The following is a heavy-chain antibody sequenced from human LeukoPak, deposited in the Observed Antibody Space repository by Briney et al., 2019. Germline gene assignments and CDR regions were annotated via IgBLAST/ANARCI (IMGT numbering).Heavy chain of an antibody. Sequence: ASVKVSCKASGYTFTGYYMHWVRQAPGQGLEWMGWINPNGGGTTYAQSFQGRVTMTRDTSISTAYMELSSLGSDDTAVYYCARDDYSGSYRPFDYWGQGTLVTVSA. CDR3: ARDDYSGSYRPFDY. J-gene: IGHJ4*02. V-gene: IGHV1-2*02. D-gene: IGHD1-26*01. CDR1: GYTFTGYY. CDR2: INPNGGGT.